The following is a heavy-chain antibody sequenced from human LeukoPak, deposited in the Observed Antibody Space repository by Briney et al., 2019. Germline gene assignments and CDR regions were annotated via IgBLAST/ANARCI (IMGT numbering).Heavy chain of an antibody. CDR1: GYIFNNYW. V-gene: IGHV5-51*01. Sequence: GGAPKTSWKGPGYIFNNYWIDWVRPMPGEGLGWVGIIYPGDSDTRYSPSFQGQVTTSAAKSIRTAYLQWSSPKASDTAMYYCARGSGSCHNAYMIWGQGSRVTVSA. CDR3: ARGSGSCHNAYMI. D-gene: IGHD1-26*01. CDR2: IYPGDSDT. J-gene: IGHJ4*02.